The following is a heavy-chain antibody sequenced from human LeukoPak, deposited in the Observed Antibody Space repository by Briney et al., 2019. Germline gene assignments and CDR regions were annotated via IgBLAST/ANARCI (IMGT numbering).Heavy chain of an antibody. J-gene: IGHJ4*02. Sequence: PSGTLSLTCTVSSDSIFTSNWWSWVRQPPGKGLEWIGQIFHSGSTSYSPSLKSRVTISMDKSKNQISLRLTSVTAADTAVYYCARGGWNKFDYWGQGTLVTVSS. V-gene: IGHV4-4*02. CDR2: IFHSGST. CDR1: SDSIFTSNW. CDR3: ARGGWNKFDY. D-gene: IGHD3-22*01.